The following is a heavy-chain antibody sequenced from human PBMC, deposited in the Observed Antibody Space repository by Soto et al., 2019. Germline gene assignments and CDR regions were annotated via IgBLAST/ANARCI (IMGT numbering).Heavy chain of an antibody. CDR2: IYHSGST. Sequence: SETLSLTCTVSGYSISSGYYWGWIRQPPGKGLEWIGSIYHSGSTYYNPSLKSRVTISVDTSKNQFSLKLSSVTAADTAVYYCARESPTERSCYDYWGQGTLVTVSS. CDR3: ARESPTERSCYDY. CDR1: GYSISSGYY. J-gene: IGHJ4*02. D-gene: IGHD2-15*01. V-gene: IGHV4-38-2*02.